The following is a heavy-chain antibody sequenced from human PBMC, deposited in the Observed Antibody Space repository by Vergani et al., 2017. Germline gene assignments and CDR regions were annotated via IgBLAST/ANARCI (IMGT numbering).Heavy chain of an antibody. CDR3: ARDGQGIVVVPALTYGLDV. Sequence: EVQLVESGGGLVQPGGSLRLSCAASGFTFSSYWMSWVRQAPGKGLEWVANIKQDGSEKYYVDSVKGRLTISRDNAKNSLYLQMNSLRAEDTAVYYCARDGQGIVVVPALTYGLDVWGQGTTVTVSS. J-gene: IGHJ6*02. V-gene: IGHV3-7*03. CDR2: IKQDGSEK. CDR1: GFTFSSYW. D-gene: IGHD2-2*01.